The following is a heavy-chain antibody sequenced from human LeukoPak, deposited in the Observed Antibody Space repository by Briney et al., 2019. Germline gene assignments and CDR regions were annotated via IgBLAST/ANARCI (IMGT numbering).Heavy chain of an antibody. D-gene: IGHD3-9*01. CDR2: ISGSGGST. CDR1: GFTFSRYG. CDR3: AKLGVLRYFDWPLDAFDI. J-gene: IGHJ3*02. Sequence: AGGSLRLSCAVSGFTFSRYGMSWVRQAPGKGLEWVSAISGSGGSTYYADSVKGRFTISRDNSKNTLYLQMNSLRAEDTAVYYCAKLGVLRYFDWPLDAFDIWGQGTMVTVSS. V-gene: IGHV3-23*01.